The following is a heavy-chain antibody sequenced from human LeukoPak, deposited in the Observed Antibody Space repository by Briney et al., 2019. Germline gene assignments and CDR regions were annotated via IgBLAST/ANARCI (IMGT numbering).Heavy chain of an antibody. CDR3: ARRDSMDV. J-gene: IGHJ6*03. Sequence: PSETLSLTCAVSGYSISSGYYWGWIRQPAGKGLEWIGSIYHSGSTYYNPSLKSRVTISVDTSKNQFSLKLSSVTAADTAVYYCARRDSMDVWGKGTTVTVSS. CDR1: GYSISSGYY. CDR2: IYHSGST. V-gene: IGHV4-38-2*01.